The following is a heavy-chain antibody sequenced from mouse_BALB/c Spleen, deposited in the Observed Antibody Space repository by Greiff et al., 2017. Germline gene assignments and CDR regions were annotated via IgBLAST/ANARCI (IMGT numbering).Heavy chain of an antibody. CDR3: ARSRPSGDWFAY. CDR2: INPGSGGT. V-gene: IGHV1-54*01. Sequence: QVQLQQSGAELVRPGTSVKVSCKASGYAFTNYLIEWVKQRPGQGLEWIGVINPGSGGTNYNEKFKGKATLTADKSSSTAYMQLSSLTSDDSAVYCCARSRPSGDWFAYWGQGTLVTVSA. J-gene: IGHJ3*01. CDR1: GYAFTNYL.